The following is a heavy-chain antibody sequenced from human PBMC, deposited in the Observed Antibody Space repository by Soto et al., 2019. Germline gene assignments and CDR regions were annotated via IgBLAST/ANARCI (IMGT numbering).Heavy chain of an antibody. J-gene: IGHJ4*02. CDR2: IYYSGST. CDR3: ATHYGYSSSSHEFDY. V-gene: IGHV4-39*01. D-gene: IGHD6-6*01. CDR1: GGSISSSSYY. Sequence: SGTLSLTCTVSGGSISSSSYYWGWIRQPPGKGLEWIGSIYYSGSTYYNPSLKSRVTISVDTSKNQFSLKLSSVTAADTAVYYCATHYGYSSSSHEFDYWGQGTLDPVSS.